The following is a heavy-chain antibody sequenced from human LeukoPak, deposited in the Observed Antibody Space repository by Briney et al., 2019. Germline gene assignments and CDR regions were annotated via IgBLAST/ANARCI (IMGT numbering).Heavy chain of an antibody. J-gene: IGHJ5*02. CDR3: ARPRYCSSTSCLNWFDP. D-gene: IGHD2-2*01. CDR2: INPNSGGT. V-gene: IGHV1-2*02. Sequence: ASVKLSCKASGYTFTGYYMHWVRQAPGQGLEWMGWINPNSGGTNYAQKFQGRVTMTRDTSISTAYMELSRLRSDDTAVYYCARPRYCSSTSCLNWFDPWGQGTLVTVSS. CDR1: GYTFTGYY.